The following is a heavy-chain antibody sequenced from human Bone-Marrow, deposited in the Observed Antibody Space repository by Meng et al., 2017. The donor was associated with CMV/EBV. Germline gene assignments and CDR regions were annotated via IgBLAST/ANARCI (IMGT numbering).Heavy chain of an antibody. CDR3: ADGYDFWSGQNN. D-gene: IGHD3-3*01. CDR2: IYYSGST. CDR1: GGSISSYY. V-gene: IGHV4-59*01. J-gene: IGHJ4*02. Sequence: SETLSLTCTVSGGSISSYYWSWIRQPPGKGLEWIGYIYYSGSTNYNPSLKSRVTISVDTSKNQFSLKLSSVTAADTAVYYCADGYDFWSGQNNWGQGTLVTVSS.